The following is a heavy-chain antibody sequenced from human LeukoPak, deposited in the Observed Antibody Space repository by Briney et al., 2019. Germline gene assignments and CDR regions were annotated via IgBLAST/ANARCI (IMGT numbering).Heavy chain of an antibody. V-gene: IGHV3-30*02. CDR3: AKDSRTYFKWLDP. D-gene: IGHD6-13*01. J-gene: IGHJ5*02. Sequence: PGRTLRLSCASSGFTFSSYGMHWVRQAPGKGLEWGTFIRYDGSNKYYADSLEGRFTIYRDNYKNTLYLPMNSLSPEHTGVYFLAKDSRTYFKWLDPWGQGTLVIVSS. CDR2: IRYDGSNK. CDR1: GFTFSSYG.